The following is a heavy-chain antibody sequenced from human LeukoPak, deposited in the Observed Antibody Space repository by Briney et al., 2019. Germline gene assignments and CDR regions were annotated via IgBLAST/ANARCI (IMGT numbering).Heavy chain of an antibody. CDR1: GFTVSSNY. J-gene: IGHJ4*02. V-gene: IGHV3-53*01. CDR3: AANVDTAGYFDY. Sequence: PGGSLRLSCAASGFTVSSNYMSWLRQAPGKGLEWVSVIYSGGSTYYADSVKGRFTISRDNSKNTLYLQMNSLRAEDTAVYYCAANVDTAGYFDYWGQGTLVTVSS. D-gene: IGHD5-18*01. CDR2: IYSGGST.